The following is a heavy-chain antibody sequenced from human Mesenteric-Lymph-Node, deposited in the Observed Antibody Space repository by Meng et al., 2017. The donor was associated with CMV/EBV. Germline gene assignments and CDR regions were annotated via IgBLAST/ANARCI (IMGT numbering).Heavy chain of an antibody. V-gene: IGHV3-23*01. CDR2: ISGSGGST. J-gene: IGHJ6*02. CDR1: GFTVSSNY. CDR3: AKFAYSGYDLSVRVYYYYGMDV. D-gene: IGHD5-12*01. Sequence: GESLKISCAASGFTVSSNYMSWVRQAPGKGLEWVSAISGSGGSTYYADSVKGRFTISRDNSKNTLYLQMNSLRAEDTAVYYCAKFAYSGYDLSVRVYYYYGMDVWGQGTTVTVSS.